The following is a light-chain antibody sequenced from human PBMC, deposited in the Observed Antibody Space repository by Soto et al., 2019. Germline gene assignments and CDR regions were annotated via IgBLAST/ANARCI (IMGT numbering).Light chain of an antibody. V-gene: IGKV1-12*01. CDR3: QQANSLPYT. Sequence: DIHMTQSPSSVSASVGDRVTITCLASQGIGSWLAWYQQEPGKAPKRLIYGASTLQSGVPSRFSGSGSGTDFTLTISSLQPEDFATYYCQQANSLPYTFGQGTKVDI. J-gene: IGKJ2*01. CDR2: GAS. CDR1: QGIGSW.